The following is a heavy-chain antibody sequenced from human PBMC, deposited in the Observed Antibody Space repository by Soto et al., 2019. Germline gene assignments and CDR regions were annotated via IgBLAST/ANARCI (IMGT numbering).Heavy chain of an antibody. J-gene: IGHJ4*02. D-gene: IGHD3-22*01. CDR3: ARQIYDSDTGPNFQYHFDS. CDR2: IDPSDSQT. CDR1: GYSFAGCW. V-gene: IGHV5-10-1*01. Sequence: PGESLKISCKGSGYSFAGCWITWVRRKPWKGLEWMGRIDPSDSQTYYSPSFRGHVTISATKSITTVFLQWSSLRASDTAMYYCARQIYDSDTGPNFQYHFDSWGQGTPVTASS.